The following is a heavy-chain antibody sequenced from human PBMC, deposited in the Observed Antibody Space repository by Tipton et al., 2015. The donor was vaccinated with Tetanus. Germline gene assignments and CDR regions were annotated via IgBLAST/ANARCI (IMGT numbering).Heavy chain of an antibody. V-gene: IGHV4-31*03. CDR1: GASINAGGYL. CDR2: IYYTDYT. CDR3: ARELPREPFYLDY. Sequence: TLSLTCTVSGASINAGGYLWTWVRQHPGKGLEWIGHIYYTDYTSYTPSLDSRVRISVNTSKNFFSLRLTSVTAADTAVYFCARELPREPFYLDYWGQGHQVIVSS. D-gene: IGHD1-26*01. J-gene: IGHJ4*02.